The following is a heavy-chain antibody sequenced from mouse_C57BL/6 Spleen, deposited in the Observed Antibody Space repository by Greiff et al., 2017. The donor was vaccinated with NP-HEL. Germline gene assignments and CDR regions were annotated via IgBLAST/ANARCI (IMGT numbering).Heavy chain of an antibody. Sequence: QVQLQQPGAELVMPGASVKLSCKASGYTFTSYWMHWVKQRPGQGLEWIGEIAPSDSYTNYNQKFKGKSTLTVDKSSSTAYMQLSSLTSEDSAVYYCARRGYWYFDVWGTGTTVTVSS. D-gene: IGHD1-1*02. J-gene: IGHJ1*03. CDR3: ARRGYWYFDV. CDR1: GYTFTSYW. CDR2: IAPSDSYT. V-gene: IGHV1-69*01.